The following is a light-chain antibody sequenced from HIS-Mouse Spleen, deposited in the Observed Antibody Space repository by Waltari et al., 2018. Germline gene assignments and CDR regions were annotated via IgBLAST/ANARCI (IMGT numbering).Light chain of an antibody. Sequence: SYVLTQPPSVSVAPGQTARITCGVNNIRRKSVHGYQQKPGQAPVLVVYDDSDRPSGIPERFSGSNSGNTATLTISRVEAGDEADYYCQVWDSSSDHREVFGGGTKLTVL. J-gene: IGLJ2*01. V-gene: IGLV3-21*02. CDR3: QVWDSSSDHREV. CDR1: NIRRKS. CDR2: DDS.